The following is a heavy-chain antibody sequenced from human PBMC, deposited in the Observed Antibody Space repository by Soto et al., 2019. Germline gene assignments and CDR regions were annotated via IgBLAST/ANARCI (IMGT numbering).Heavy chain of an antibody. D-gene: IGHD4-17*01. CDR1: GGSISSGGYY. CDR3: ARDWGGYGADY. Sequence: SETLSLTCTVSGGSISSGGYYWSCIRQHPGKGLEWIGYIYYSGSTYYNPSLKSRVTISVDTSKNQFSLKLSSVTAADTAVYYCARDWGGYGADYWGQGTLVTVSS. V-gene: IGHV4-31*03. J-gene: IGHJ4*02. CDR2: IYYSGST.